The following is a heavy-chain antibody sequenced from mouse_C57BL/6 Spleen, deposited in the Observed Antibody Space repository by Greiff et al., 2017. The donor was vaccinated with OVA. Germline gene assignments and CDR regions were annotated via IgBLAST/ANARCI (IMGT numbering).Heavy chain of an antibody. CDR3: TYGSIDY. J-gene: IGHJ2*01. V-gene: IGHV6-3*01. D-gene: IGHD1-1*01. Sequence: EVKVEESGGGLVQPGGSMKLSCVASGFTFSNYWMNWVRQSPEKGLEWVAQIRLKSDNYATHYAESVKGRFTISRDDSKSSVYLQMNNLRAEDTGIYYCTYGSIDYWGQGTTLTVSS. CDR2: IRLKSDNYAT. CDR1: GFTFSNYW.